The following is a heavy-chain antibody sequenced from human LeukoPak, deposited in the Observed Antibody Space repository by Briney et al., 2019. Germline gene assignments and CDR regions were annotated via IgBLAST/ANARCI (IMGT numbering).Heavy chain of an antibody. J-gene: IGHJ4*02. Sequence: GGSLRLSCVASGFTFSSYPMHWVRQAPDEGLEYLSAILGNGHASFYADSVKGRFTISRDNSKNTLYLQMGNLRADGMAVYYCARDSSSGYSFDSWGQGTLVTVSS. CDR1: GFTFSSYP. CDR2: ILGNGHAS. D-gene: IGHD6-19*01. CDR3: ARDSSSGYSFDS. V-gene: IGHV3-64*02.